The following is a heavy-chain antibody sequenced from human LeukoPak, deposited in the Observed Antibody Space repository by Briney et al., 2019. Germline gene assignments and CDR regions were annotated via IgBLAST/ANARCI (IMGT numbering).Heavy chain of an antibody. CDR3: ASAPADSSGGLDAFDI. Sequence: SQTLSLTCAISGDSVSSSSGAWNWIRQSPSRGLEWLGRTFYRSKWYSDYAVSVKSRITINPDTSKNQFSLHLNSVTPEDTAVYYCASAPADSSGGLDAFDIWGQGTMVTVSS. V-gene: IGHV6-1*01. CDR2: TFYRSKWYS. J-gene: IGHJ3*02. D-gene: IGHD6-19*01. CDR1: GDSVSSSSGA.